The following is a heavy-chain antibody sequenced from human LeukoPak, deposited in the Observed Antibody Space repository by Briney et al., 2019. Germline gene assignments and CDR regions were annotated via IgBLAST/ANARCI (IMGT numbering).Heavy chain of an antibody. CDR3: ARMYYSCGWSFFDH. D-gene: IGHD6-19*01. V-gene: IGHV1-18*01. Sequence: GASVKVSCKASGYTFTSYGISWVRQAPGQGLEWMGWISADNGNTNYAQKLQGRVTMTTDTSTSTAYMELRSLRSDDTAVYYCARMYYSCGWSFFDHWGQGTLVTVSS. CDR2: ISADNGNT. CDR1: GYTFTSYG. J-gene: IGHJ4*02.